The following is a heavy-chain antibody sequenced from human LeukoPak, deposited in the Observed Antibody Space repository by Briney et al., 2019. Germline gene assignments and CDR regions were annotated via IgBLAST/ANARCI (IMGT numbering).Heavy chain of an antibody. Sequence: ASVNLSCNASGYTCTGYYMHWVRQGQGQGHEWKGKINPNSGRTNYAQKFQGRVTMTRHTSISTAYVELSRLRSDDTAVYYCASDNGGSSYEHYFDYWGQGALVTVSS. V-gene: IGHV1-2*02. CDR2: INPNSGRT. CDR3: ASDNGGSSYEHYFDY. D-gene: IGHD6-13*01. CDR1: GYTCTGYY. J-gene: IGHJ4*02.